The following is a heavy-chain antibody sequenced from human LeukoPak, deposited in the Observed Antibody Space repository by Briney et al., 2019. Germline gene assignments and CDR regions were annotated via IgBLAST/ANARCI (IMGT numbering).Heavy chain of an antibody. CDR1: GGSISTSSYY. D-gene: IGHD3-10*01. CDR2: IYHSRST. Sequence: PSETLSLTCTVSGGSISTSSYYWGWIRQPPGKGLEWIGSIYHSRSTYYNASLKSRATISADTSKNQFSLKLSSVTAADTAVYYCARHRWMEVYGSGSYYVDYWGQETLVTVSS. J-gene: IGHJ4*02. V-gene: IGHV4-39*01. CDR3: ARHRWMEVYGSGSYYVDY.